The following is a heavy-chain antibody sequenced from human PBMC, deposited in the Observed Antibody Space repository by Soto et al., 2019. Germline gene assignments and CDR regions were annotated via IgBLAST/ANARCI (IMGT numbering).Heavy chain of an antibody. CDR2: ISGSTGST. D-gene: IGHD2-2*01. V-gene: IGHV3-23*01. Sequence: EVQLLESGGGLVQPGGSLRLSCAASGFTFSNFPMSWVRHAPGKGLEWVSEISGSTGSTYYADSVKGRFTISRDNSKNTLHLQMNSLRAEDTAVYYCAKDTSSPPYYMDVWGKGTTVTVSS. CDR1: GFTFSNFP. J-gene: IGHJ6*03. CDR3: AKDTSSPPYYMDV.